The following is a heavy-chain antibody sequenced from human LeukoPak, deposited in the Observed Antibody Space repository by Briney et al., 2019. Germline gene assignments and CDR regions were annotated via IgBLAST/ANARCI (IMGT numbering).Heavy chain of an antibody. CDR3: ARTRPGAYYDSSGYYCFDY. CDR1: GGSISSYY. J-gene: IGHJ4*02. V-gene: IGHV4-59*04. CDR2: IYYSGST. Sequence: SETLSLTCTVSGGSISSYYWSWIRQPPGKGLEWIGYIYYSGSTYYNPSLKSRVTISVDTSKNQFSLKLSSVTAADTAVYYCARTRPGAYYDSSGYYCFDYWGQGTLVTVSS. D-gene: IGHD3-22*01.